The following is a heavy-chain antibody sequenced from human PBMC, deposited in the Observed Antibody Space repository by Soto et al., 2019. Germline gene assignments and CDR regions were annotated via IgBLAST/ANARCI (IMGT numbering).Heavy chain of an antibody. J-gene: IGHJ5*02. D-gene: IGHD2-2*01. V-gene: IGHV4-59*08. CDR3: ARHARIPPAWDDWSDP. Sequence: SETLSLTCSVSGGSFSNNYWSWIRQPPGKGLEWIGNIDYSGSTNYNPSLKGRVTISVDTSKNQFSLKLTSVTAADTAVYYCARHARIPPAWDDWSDPWGQGTLVTVSS. CDR2: IDYSGST. CDR1: GGSFSNNY.